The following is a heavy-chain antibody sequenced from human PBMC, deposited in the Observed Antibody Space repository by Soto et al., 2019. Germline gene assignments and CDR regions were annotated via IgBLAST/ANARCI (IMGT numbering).Heavy chain of an antibody. CDR3: AQAEVTVVTPYYFDY. J-gene: IGHJ4*02. Sequence: QVQLVESGGGVVKPGRSLRLSFAASGFTFSSYGMHWVRQAPGKGLEWVAVISYDGSNKYYADSVKGRFTISRDNSKNTLYLQMNSLRAEDTAVYYCAQAEVTVVTPYYFDYWGQGTLVTVSS. V-gene: IGHV3-30*18. CDR1: GFTFSSYG. D-gene: IGHD2-21*02. CDR2: ISYDGSNK.